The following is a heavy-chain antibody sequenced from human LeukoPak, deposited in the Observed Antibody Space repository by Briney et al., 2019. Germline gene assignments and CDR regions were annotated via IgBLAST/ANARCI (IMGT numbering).Heavy chain of an antibody. Sequence: PGGSLRLSCAASGFTFSGSAMHWVRQASGKGLEWVGRIRSKANSSATAYAASGKGRFTISRDDSKSTAYRQMNSLKTEDTAVSSCTRRRDSSGYKPAGYYYYMDVWGKGTTVTVSS. CDR1: GFTFSGSA. CDR2: IRSKANSSAT. CDR3: TRRRDSSGYKPAGYYYYMDV. D-gene: IGHD3-22*01. V-gene: IGHV3-73*01. J-gene: IGHJ6*03.